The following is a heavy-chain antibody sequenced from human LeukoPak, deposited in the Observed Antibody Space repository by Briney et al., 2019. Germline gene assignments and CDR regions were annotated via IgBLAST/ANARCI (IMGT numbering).Heavy chain of an antibody. D-gene: IGHD2-15*01. CDR2: IYPGDSDT. V-gene: IGHV5-51*01. Sequence: GESLKISCKGSGYSFTSYWIGWVRQMPGKGLEWMGIIYPGDSDTRYSPSFQGQVTISADKSISTAYLQWSSLKASGTAMYYCARLSRCSGGSCYSGAPDYWGQGTLVTVSS. CDR1: GYSFTSYW. CDR3: ARLSRCSGGSCYSGAPDY. J-gene: IGHJ4*02.